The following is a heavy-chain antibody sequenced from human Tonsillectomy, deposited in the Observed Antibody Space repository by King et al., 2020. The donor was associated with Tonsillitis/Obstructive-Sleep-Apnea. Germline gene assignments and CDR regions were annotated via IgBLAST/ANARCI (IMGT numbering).Heavy chain of an antibody. Sequence: QLQESGPGLVKPSETLSLSCIVSGGSISSSRYYWGWIRQPPGKGLEWIGTIYYNGDTYYHPSLKSRVTVSIDTSENQFSLKLTSVTAADTAVYYCARHAPDMDNYYYYMDVWGKGTTVTVSS. J-gene: IGHJ6*03. D-gene: IGHD3-9*01. CDR2: IYYNGDT. V-gene: IGHV4-39*01. CDR1: GGSISSSRYY. CDR3: ARHAPDMDNYYYYMDV.